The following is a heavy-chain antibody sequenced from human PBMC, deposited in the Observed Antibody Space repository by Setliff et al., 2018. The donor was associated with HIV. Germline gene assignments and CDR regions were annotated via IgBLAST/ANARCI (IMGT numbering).Heavy chain of an antibody. J-gene: IGHJ6*02. Sequence: SETLSLTCAVYGGSFSGYYWSWIRQPPGKGLEWIGEINHSGSTNYNPSLKSRVTISVDTSKNQFSLKLSSVTAADTAVYYCAREVCDILTGYRYYYYYGMDVWGQGTTVTVSS. CDR3: AREVCDILTGYRYYYYYGMDV. D-gene: IGHD3-9*01. V-gene: IGHV4-34*01. CDR1: GGSFSGYY. CDR2: INHSGST.